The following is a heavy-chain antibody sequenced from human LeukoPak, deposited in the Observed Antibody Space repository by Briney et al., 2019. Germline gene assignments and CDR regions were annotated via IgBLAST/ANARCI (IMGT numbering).Heavy chain of an antibody. CDR3: AREEDTAMVKGAFDI. CDR2: IFHSGSA. D-gene: IGHD5-18*01. CDR1: GGSFSSDDYY. V-gene: IGHV4-30-2*01. Sequence: SETLSLTCTVSGGSFSSDDYYWSWNRQPPGIGLEWIGYIFHSGSAYYNPSLKSRVTISVDRSKNQFSLRLSSVTAADTAVYYCAREEDTAMVKGAFDIWGQGTMVTVSS. J-gene: IGHJ3*02.